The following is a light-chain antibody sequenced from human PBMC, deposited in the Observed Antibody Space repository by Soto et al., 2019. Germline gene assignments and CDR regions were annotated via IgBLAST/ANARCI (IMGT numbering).Light chain of an antibody. CDR3: QQYNKWYT. CDR2: GAF. J-gene: IGKJ2*01. Sequence: EIVMTQSPATLSVSPGERATLSCRASQSVSSNLAWYQQKPGQAPRLLIYGAFTRATGIPGRFSGSGSGTEFTLTISSLQSEDFAVYYCQQYNKWYTFGQGTKLEIK. CDR1: QSVSSN. V-gene: IGKV3-15*01.